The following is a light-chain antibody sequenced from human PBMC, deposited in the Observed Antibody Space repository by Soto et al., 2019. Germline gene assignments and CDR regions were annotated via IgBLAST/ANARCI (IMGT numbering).Light chain of an antibody. V-gene: IGLV4-69*02. Sequence: QPVLTQSPSASASLGASVKLTCTLSSGHSIYAIAWHQQQPEKGPRFLMKVNSDGSHTKGDGIPDRFSGSSSGAERYLTISSLQSEDEADYYCQTWGTGIRVFGGGTKLTVL. CDR2: VNSDGSH. CDR3: QTWGTGIRV. CDR1: SGHSIYA. J-gene: IGLJ2*01.